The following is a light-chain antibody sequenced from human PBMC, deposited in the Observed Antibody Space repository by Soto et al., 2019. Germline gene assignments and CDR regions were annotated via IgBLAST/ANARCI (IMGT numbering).Light chain of an antibody. Sequence: LSPGERATLSCRASQSVSSSSLAWYQQKPGQAPRLLIYGASSRATGIPDRFSGSGSGTDFTLTISRLEPEDFAVFYCQQYGSSPYTFGQGTKLEIK. V-gene: IGKV3-20*01. CDR2: GAS. CDR3: QQYGSSPYT. J-gene: IGKJ2*01. CDR1: QSVSSSS.